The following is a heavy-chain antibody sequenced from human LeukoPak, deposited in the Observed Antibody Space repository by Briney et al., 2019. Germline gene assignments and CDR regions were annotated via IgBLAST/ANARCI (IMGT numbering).Heavy chain of an antibody. CDR3: ARESMRGQPSLY. CDR2: IIPIFGTA. V-gene: IGHV1-69*13. J-gene: IGHJ4*02. Sequence: GASVNVSCKASGGTFSSYAISWVRQAPGQGLEWMGGIIPIFGTANYAQKFQGRVTITADESTSTAYMELSSLRSEDTAVYYCARESMRGQPSLYWGQGTLVTVSS. CDR1: GGTFSSYA. D-gene: IGHD3-10*01.